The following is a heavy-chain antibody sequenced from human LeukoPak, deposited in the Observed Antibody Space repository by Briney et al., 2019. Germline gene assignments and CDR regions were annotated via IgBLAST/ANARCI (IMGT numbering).Heavy chain of an antibody. D-gene: IGHD1-1*01. CDR2: IYHSGST. CDR3: ARGTYYYYMDV. CDR1: GGSISSSSYY. V-gene: IGHV4-39*07. J-gene: IGHJ6*03. Sequence: SETLSLTCTVSGGSISSSSYYWGWIRQPPGKGLEWIGSIYHSGSTYYNPSLKSRVTISVDTSKNQFSLKLSSVTAADTAVYYCARGTYYYYMDVWGKGTTVTVSS.